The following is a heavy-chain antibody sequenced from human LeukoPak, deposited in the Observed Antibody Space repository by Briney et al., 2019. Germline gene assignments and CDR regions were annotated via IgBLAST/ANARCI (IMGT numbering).Heavy chain of an antibody. CDR3: ARDSSGWYYFDN. V-gene: IGHV3-66*01. CDR2: IYSGGNT. CDR1: GFIVSSNY. D-gene: IGHD6-19*01. J-gene: IGHJ4*02. Sequence: GGSLRLYCAASGFIVSSNYMSWVRQAPGKGLEWVSVIYSGGNTYYADSVKGRFTIYRDNSKNTLYLQMSSLRADDTAVYYCARDSSGWYYFDNWGQGALVTVSS.